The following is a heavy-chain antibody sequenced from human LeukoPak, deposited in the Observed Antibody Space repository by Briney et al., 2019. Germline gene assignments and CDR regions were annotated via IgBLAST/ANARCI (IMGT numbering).Heavy chain of an antibody. Sequence: ASVKVSCKASGYTFTSYAMHWVRQAPGQRLEWMGWINAGNGNTKYSQKFQGRVTITRDTSASTAYMELSSLRSEDTAVYYCATGFGYGDNHYDYWGQGTLVTVSS. CDR1: GYTFTSYA. D-gene: IGHD4-17*01. J-gene: IGHJ4*02. V-gene: IGHV1-3*01. CDR3: ATGFGYGDNHYDY. CDR2: INAGNGNT.